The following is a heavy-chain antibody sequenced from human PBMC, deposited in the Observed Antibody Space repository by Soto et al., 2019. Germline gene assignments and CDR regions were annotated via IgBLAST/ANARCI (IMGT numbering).Heavy chain of an antibody. CDR1: GFTFSSYG. J-gene: IGHJ6*02. D-gene: IGHD6-13*01. V-gene: IGHV3-30*18. Sequence: GGSLRLSCAASGFTFSSYGMHWVRQAPGKGLEWVAVISYDGSNKYYADSVKGRFTISRDNSKNTLYLQMNSLRAEDTAVYYCAKRGYSISWYGGGYYYYSMDVWGQGTTVTVSS. CDR3: AKRGYSISWYGGGYYYYSMDV. CDR2: ISYDGSNK.